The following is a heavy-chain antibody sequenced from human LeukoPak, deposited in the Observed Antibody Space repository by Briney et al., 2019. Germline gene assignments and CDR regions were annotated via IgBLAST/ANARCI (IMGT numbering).Heavy chain of an antibody. CDR1: GFSFKDYN. Sequence: GRSLRLSCAASGFSFKDYNMHWVRQAPGKGLEWVAVITYDGSNKYYTDSVKGRFTISRDNSKSTLYLQMNSLRAEDTAVYYCAKGPVAGDYWGQGTLVTVSS. J-gene: IGHJ4*02. V-gene: IGHV3-30*18. CDR2: ITYDGSNK. CDR3: AKGPVAGDY. D-gene: IGHD6-19*01.